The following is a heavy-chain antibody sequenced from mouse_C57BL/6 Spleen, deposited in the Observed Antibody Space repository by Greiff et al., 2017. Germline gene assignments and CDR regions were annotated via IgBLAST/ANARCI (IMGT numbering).Heavy chain of an antibody. CDR3: SRSTATPYYYAMDY. CDR1: GYTFTSYW. V-gene: IGHV1-72*01. D-gene: IGHD1-2*01. Sequence: QVQLQQPGAELVKPGASVKLSCKASGYTFTSYWMHWVKQRPGRGLEWIGRIDPNSGGTKYNEKFKSKAKLTVDKPSSTAYMQLSSLTSEDSAVYYCSRSTATPYYYAMDYWGQGTSLTVSS. CDR2: IDPNSGGT. J-gene: IGHJ4*01.